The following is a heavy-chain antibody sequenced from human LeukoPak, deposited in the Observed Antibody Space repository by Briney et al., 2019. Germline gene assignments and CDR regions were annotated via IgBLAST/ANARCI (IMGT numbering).Heavy chain of an antibody. J-gene: IGHJ5*02. Sequence: SETLSLTCTVSDGSTTNYFWSWIRQPPGKGLEWLGSIHYTGSTNYNPSLKSRLSISLGTSKNQFSLKLSSVTAADTAVYYCARTGDWLANWFDPWGQGTLVTVSS. D-gene: IGHD6-19*01. CDR1: DGSTTNYF. CDR3: ARTGDWLANWFDP. CDR2: IHYTGST. V-gene: IGHV4-59*12.